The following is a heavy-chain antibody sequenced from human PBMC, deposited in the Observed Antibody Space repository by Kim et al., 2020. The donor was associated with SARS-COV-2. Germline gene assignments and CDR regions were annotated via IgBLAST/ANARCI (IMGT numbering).Heavy chain of an antibody. D-gene: IGHD5-12*01. Sequence: GGSLRLSCAASGFMFSAYYMKWIRQTPGKGLEVVSYISSSADSVYYADSVKGRFTIARDNAKNSLHLQMNSLRADDTAAYYGARIYDGGGHWGPGTLVT. CDR2: ISSSADSV. V-gene: IGHV3-11*01. CDR1: GFMFSAYY. J-gene: IGHJ4*02. CDR3: ARIYDGGGH.